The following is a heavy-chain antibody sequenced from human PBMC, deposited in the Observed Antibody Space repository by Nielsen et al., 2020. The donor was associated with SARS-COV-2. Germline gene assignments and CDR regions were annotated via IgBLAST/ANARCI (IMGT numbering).Heavy chain of an antibody. V-gene: IGHV1-69*01. CDR3: ARGAAARRFYYYYYYMDV. Sequence: WVRQAPGQGLEWMGGIIPVFGTANYVQKFQGRLTITADESTSTAYMELSSLRSEDTAVYYCARGAAARRFYYYYYYMDVWGKGTTVTVSS. J-gene: IGHJ6*03. D-gene: IGHD6-6*01. CDR2: IIPVFGTA.